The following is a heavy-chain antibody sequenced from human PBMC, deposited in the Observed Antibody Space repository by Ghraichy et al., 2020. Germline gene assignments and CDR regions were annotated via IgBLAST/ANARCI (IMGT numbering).Heavy chain of an antibody. CDR1: GFSFSTYA. V-gene: IGHV3-21*01. CDR2: ISGGSSHV. J-gene: IGHJ3*02. Sequence: GGSLRLSCATSGFSFSTYAMTWVRQAPGKGLEWVSVISGGSSHVYYADSVKGRFTISRDNTNNALYLQINSLRAEDTATYYCARVVYYNSPPNDAYDIWGQGTVVTVSS. CDR3: ARVVYYNSPPNDAYDI. D-gene: IGHD3-22*01.